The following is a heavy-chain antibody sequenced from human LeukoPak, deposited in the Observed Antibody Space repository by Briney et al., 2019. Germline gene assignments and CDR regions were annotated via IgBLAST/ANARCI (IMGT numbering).Heavy chain of an antibody. CDR2: ISAYNGNT. V-gene: IGHV1-18*01. J-gene: IGHJ4*02. Sequence: ASVKVSRKASGYTFTSYGISWVRQAPGQGLEWMGWISAYNGNTNYAQKLQGRVTMTTDTSTSTAYMELRSLRSDDTAVYYCARDMHYDSSGYWNYWGQGTLVTVSS. D-gene: IGHD3-22*01. CDR1: GYTFTSYG. CDR3: ARDMHYDSSGYWNY.